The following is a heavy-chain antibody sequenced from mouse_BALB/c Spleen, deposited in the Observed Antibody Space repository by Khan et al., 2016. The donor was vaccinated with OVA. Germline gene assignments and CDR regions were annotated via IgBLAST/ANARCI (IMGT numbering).Heavy chain of an antibody. CDR2: IWGGGST. J-gene: IGHJ4*01. V-gene: IGHV2-6-5*01. Sequence: QVQLQQSGPGLVAPSQSLSITCTVSGFSLTAYGVSWIRQPPGKGLEWLGVIWGGGSTYYNSALKSRLSLSKDNSKSQVFLKMNSLQTDDTAMYYCAKGIWSYYFALDYWGQGTSVTVSS. D-gene: IGHD1-1*02. CDR1: GFSLTAYG. CDR3: AKGIWSYYFALDY.